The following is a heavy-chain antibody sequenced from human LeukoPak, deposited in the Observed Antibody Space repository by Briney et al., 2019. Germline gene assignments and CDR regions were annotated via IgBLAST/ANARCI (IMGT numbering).Heavy chain of an antibody. J-gene: IGHJ4*02. CDR2: IKASDNYI. D-gene: IGHD1-26*01. V-gene: IGHV3-21*01. Sequence: PGGSLRLSCAASGFTFSAYTMNWVRHAPGKGLEWVSSIKASDNYIYYAASVAGRFTISTDAAQNSLYLQMDSPRAEDTATYYCARSRSMSKNDKNLRYWGQGTLVTVSS. CDR1: GFTFSAYT. CDR3: ARSRSMSKNDKNLRY.